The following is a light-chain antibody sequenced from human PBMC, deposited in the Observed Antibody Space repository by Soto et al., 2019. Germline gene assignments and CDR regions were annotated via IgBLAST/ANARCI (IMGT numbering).Light chain of an antibody. CDR3: QQSYTWHT. CDR2: AAS. J-gene: IGKJ2*01. Sequence: DIQMTQSPSSLSASVGDRVTITCRASQSISSYLNWYQQKPGKAPKLLIYAASSLQSGVPSRFSGSGSGTDFTLTISSLQPEDFATHYCQQSYTWHTFGQGTKVDIK. CDR1: QSISSY. V-gene: IGKV1-39*01.